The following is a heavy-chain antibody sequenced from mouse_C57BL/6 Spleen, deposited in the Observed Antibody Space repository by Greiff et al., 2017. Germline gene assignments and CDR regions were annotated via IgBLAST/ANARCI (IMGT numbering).Heavy chain of an antibody. CDR2: INPNNGGT. V-gene: IGHV1-18*01. Sequence: EVQLQQSGPELVKPGASVKIPCKASGYTFTDYNMDWVKQSHGKSLEWIGDINPNNGGTIYNQKVKGKATLTVDKSSSTAYMELRSLTSEDTAVYSCARGIYYDYDGEGFYAMDYWGQGTSVTVSS. J-gene: IGHJ4*01. CDR3: ARGIYYDYDGEGFYAMDY. CDR1: GYTFTDYN. D-gene: IGHD2-4*01.